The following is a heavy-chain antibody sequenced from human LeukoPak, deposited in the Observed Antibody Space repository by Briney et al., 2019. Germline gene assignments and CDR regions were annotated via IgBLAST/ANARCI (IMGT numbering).Heavy chain of an antibody. CDR2: ISYDGSNK. V-gene: IGHV3-30*18. J-gene: IGHJ6*02. CDR3: AKVGSGNRYYGMDV. D-gene: IGHD3-10*01. CDR1: GFTFSSYG. Sequence: PGGSLRLSCAASGFTFSSYGMHWVRQAPGKGLEWVAVISYDGSNKYYAGSVKGRFTISRDNSKNTLYLQMNSLRAEDTAVYYCAKVGSGNRYYGMDVWGQGTTVTVSS.